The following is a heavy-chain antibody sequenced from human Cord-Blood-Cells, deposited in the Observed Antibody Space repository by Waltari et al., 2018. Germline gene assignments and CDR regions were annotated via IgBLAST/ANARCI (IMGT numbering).Heavy chain of an antibody. CDR1: GFTFSSYG. J-gene: IGHJ4*02. D-gene: IGHD3-10*01. CDR3: AKDLSDWGSGSPFDY. Sequence: QVQLVESGGGVVQPGRSLRLSCAASGFTFSSYGLHWVRQAPGKGLEWVAVISYDGSNKYYADSVKGRFTISRDNSKNTLYLQMNSLRAEDTAVYYCAKDLSDWGSGSPFDYWGQGTLVTVSS. V-gene: IGHV3-30*18. CDR2: ISYDGSNK.